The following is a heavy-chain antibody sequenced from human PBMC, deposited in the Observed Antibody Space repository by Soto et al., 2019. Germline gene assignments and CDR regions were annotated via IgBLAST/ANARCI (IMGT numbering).Heavy chain of an antibody. Sequence: SVKVSCKASGGTFSSYAISWVRQAPGQGLEWMGGIIPIFGTANYAQKFQGRVTITADESTSTAYMELSSLRSEDTAVYYCARDRRFLETYYYYYGMDVWGQGTTVTVSS. CDR2: IIPIFGTA. J-gene: IGHJ6*02. V-gene: IGHV1-69*13. CDR3: ARDRRFLETYYYYYGMDV. D-gene: IGHD3-3*01. CDR1: GGTFSSYA.